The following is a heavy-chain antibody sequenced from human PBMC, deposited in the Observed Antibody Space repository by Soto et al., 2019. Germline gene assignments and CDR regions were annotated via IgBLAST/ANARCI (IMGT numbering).Heavy chain of an antibody. Sequence: HVQLQESGPGPVTPSQTLSLSCTVSGVSITSGSYYWTWVRQSPGKGLEWIGYRYYSGNTYYNPSLNSRANIAVDPSKNQFFLELTSVNAADTAVYYCARGGYDTRGPTFIGWGPDCWGQGTLGTVSS. CDR2: RYYSGNT. D-gene: IGHD3-22*01. CDR3: ARGGYDTRGPTFIGWGPDC. CDR1: GVSITSGSYY. V-gene: IGHV4-30-4*01. J-gene: IGHJ4*02.